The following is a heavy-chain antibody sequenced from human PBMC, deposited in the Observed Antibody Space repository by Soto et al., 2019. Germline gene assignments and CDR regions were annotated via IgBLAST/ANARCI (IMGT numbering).Heavy chain of an antibody. Sequence: GSLRLSCAASGFSVSSNYMSWVRQPPGKGLEWVSVIYSGGSTYYADSVKGRFTLSRDNSRNTLYLQMNSLRAEDTAVYYCARDRCISTNCYYDYWGQGSLVTVSS. CDR2: IYSGGST. CDR3: ARDRCISTNCYYDY. V-gene: IGHV3-53*01. CDR1: GFSVSSNY. D-gene: IGHD2-2*01. J-gene: IGHJ4*02.